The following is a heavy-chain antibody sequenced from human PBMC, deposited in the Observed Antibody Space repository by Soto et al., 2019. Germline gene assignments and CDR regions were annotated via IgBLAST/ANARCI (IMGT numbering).Heavy chain of an antibody. J-gene: IGHJ4*02. CDR3: ARDGGPWEQLVFRPHRYFYY. Sequence: PSQTLSLTCAISGDSVSSNSAAWNWIRQSPSRGLEWLGRTYYRSKWYNDYAVSVKSRITIHPDTPKNQFSLQLNSVTPEDTAVYYCARDGGPWEQLVFRPHRYFYYWGQGTLVTVSS. V-gene: IGHV6-1*01. CDR1: GDSVSSNSAA. D-gene: IGHD6-6*01. CDR2: TYYRSKWYN.